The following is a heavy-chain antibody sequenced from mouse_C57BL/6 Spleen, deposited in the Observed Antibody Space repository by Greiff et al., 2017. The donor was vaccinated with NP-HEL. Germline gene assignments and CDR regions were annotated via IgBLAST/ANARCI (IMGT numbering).Heavy chain of an antibody. CDR3: ARENWDYAMDY. V-gene: IGHV3-6*01. Sequence: EVQLQESGPGLVKPSQSLSLPCSVTGYSITSGYYWNWIRQFPGNKLEWMGYISYDGSNNYNPSLKNRISITRDTSKNQFFLKLNSVTTEDTATYYCARENWDYAMDYWGQGTSVTVSS. D-gene: IGHD4-1*01. CDR1: GYSITSGYY. J-gene: IGHJ4*01. CDR2: ISYDGSN.